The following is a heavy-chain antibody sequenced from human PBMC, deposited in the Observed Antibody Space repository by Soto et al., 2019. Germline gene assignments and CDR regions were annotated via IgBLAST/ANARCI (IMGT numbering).Heavy chain of an antibody. CDR1: GDSISSGDYY. D-gene: IGHD1-20*01. J-gene: IGHJ6*02. V-gene: IGHV4-30-4*01. CDR2: IYYSGNT. CDR3: ARYKSNYYYGMDV. Sequence: SETLSLTCTVSGDSISSGDYYCNWIRQPPGKGLEWIGNIYYSGNTDCNPSLKSRVTISVDTSKNQFSLNLSSVTAADSAVYYCARYKSNYYYGMDVWGQGTTVT.